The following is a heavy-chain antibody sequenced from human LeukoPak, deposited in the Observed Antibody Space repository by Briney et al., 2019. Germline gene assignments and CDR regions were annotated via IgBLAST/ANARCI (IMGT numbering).Heavy chain of an antibody. CDR3: ASEPYGSGSFLGAFDI. D-gene: IGHD3-10*01. V-gene: IGHV4-39*01. CDR1: DDSIRSGAYY. CDR2: IYYSGST. J-gene: IGHJ3*02. Sequence: SETLPLTCAVSDDSIRSGAYYWGWIRQPPGKGLEWIGSIYYSGSTYYNPSLKSRVTISIDTSKNQFSLKLSSVTAADTAVYYCASEPYGSGSFLGAFDIWGQGTMVTVSS.